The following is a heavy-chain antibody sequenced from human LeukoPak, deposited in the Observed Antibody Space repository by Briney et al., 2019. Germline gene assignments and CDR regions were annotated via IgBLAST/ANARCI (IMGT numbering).Heavy chain of an antibody. CDR2: INPNSGGT. CDR3: ARSKSLGNPWFDP. V-gene: IGHV1-2*02. Sequence: GASVKVSCKASGYSFTDYYIHWVRQAPGQGLEWMGWINPNSGGTNYIQKFQGRVTVTRDTSISTAYMELSGLRSEDTAVYYCARSKSLGNPWFDPWGQGTLVSVSS. D-gene: IGHD4-23*01. J-gene: IGHJ5*02. CDR1: GYSFTDYY.